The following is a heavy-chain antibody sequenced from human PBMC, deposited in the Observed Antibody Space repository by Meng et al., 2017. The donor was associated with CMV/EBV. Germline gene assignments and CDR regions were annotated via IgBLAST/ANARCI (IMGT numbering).Heavy chain of an antibody. CDR2: INGDGDST. V-gene: IGHV3-43*01. D-gene: IGHD5-12*01. Sequence: GGSLRLSCAASGFTFADYTIHWVRQAPGQGLEWVSLINGDGDSTFYTGSVKGRFTVSRDNSKNSLYLQMDSLRTKDTAVYYCARAYSSSLHYAMDVWGQGTTVTVSS. CDR3: ARAYSSSLHYAMDV. CDR1: GFTFADYT. J-gene: IGHJ6*02.